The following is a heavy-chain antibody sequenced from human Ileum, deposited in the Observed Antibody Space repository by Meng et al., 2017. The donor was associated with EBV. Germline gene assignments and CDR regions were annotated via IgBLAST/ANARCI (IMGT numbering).Heavy chain of an antibody. V-gene: IGHV4-39*01. CDR2: IYYSGGT. CDR1: GGSISSSSYS. J-gene: IGHJ4*02. D-gene: IGHD2-2*01. CDR3: ARSIVVVPAASYN. Sequence: QVQQPSPGPCKLSHTPPPSRPASGGSISSSSYSCGWIRQPPGKGLEWIGGIYYSGGTYYNPSLKSRVTISVDTSENQFSLKLSSVTAADTAVYYCARSIVVVPAASYNWGQGTLVTVSS.